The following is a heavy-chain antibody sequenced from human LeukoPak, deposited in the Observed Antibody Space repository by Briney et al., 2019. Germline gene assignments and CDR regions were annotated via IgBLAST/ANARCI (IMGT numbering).Heavy chain of an antibody. D-gene: IGHD6-19*01. J-gene: IGHJ4*02. CDR2: INPNSGGT. V-gene: IGHV1-2*02. CDR1: GYTFTGYY. CDR3: ARGSNIAVAGTHLDY. Sequence: ASVKVSCKASGYTFTGYYMHWVRQAPGQGLEWVGWINPNSGGTNYAQKFQGRVTMTRDTSISTAYMELSRLRSDDTAVYYCARGSNIAVAGTHLDYWGQGTLVTVSS.